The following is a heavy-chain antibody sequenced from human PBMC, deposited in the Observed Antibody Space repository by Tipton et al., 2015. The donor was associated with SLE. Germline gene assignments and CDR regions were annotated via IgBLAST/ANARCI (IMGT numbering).Heavy chain of an antibody. D-gene: IGHD5-12*01. CDR2: MYYSGTT. CDR1: GGSISSTSYY. Sequence: TLSLTCNVSGGSISSTSYYWAWLRQPPGKGLEWIGSMYYSGTTYYNPSLKSRVTISVDTSKNQFSLKLSSVTAADTAVYYCAREVATCLDYYCMDVWGKGSAVTVSS. J-gene: IGHJ6*03. V-gene: IGHV4-39*07. CDR3: AREVATCLDYYCMDV.